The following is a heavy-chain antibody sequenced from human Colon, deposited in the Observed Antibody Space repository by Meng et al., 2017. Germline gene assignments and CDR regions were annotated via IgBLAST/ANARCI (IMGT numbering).Heavy chain of an antibody. V-gene: IGHV1-2*02. CDR1: GYNFNAYY. CDR3: ARVIRGVIIASLGY. D-gene: IGHD3-10*01. J-gene: IGHJ4*02. Sequence: ASVKVSCKASGYNFNAYYLHWVRQAPGQGREWLGGINPKTGGTIYAQKFQGRVTVTTDMSTDTAYMELRGLRSDDTAVYYCARVIRGVIIASLGYLGQGTLVTVSS. CDR2: INPKTGGT.